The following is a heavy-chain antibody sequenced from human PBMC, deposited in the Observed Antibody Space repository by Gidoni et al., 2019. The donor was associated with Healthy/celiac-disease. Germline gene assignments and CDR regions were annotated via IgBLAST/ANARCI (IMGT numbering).Heavy chain of an antibody. CDR1: GFSFSSYA. D-gene: IGHD2-8*02. V-gene: IGHV3-23*01. J-gene: IGHJ4*02. CDR3: AKAGTGNQYYFDY. Sequence: EVQLLESGGGLVQPGGSLSLSCAAPGFSFSSYAMSWCRQAPGKGLEWGSAISGSGGSTYYADSVKGRFTISRDNSKNTLYLQMNSLRAEDTAVYYCAKAGTGNQYYFDYWGQGTLVTVSS. CDR2: ISGSGGST.